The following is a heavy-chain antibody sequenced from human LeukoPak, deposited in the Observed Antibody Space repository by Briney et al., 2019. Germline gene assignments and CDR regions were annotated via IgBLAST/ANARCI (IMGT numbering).Heavy chain of an antibody. J-gene: IGHJ4*02. V-gene: IGHV1-2*02. CDR3: ASFWGYGSPFFDY. Sequence: GASVKVSCKASGYTFTGYYMHWVRQAPGQGLEWMGWINPNSGGTNYAQKFQGRVTMTRDTSISTAYMELSRLRSDDTAVYYCASFWGYGSPFFDYWGQGTLVTVSS. CDR1: GYTFTGYY. D-gene: IGHD7-27*01. CDR2: INPNSGGT.